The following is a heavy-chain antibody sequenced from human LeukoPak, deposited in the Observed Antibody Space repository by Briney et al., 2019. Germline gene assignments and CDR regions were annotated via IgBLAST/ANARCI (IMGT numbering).Heavy chain of an antibody. CDR1: GGSISSYY. J-gene: IGHJ4*02. Sequence: PSETLSLTCTVSGGSISSYYWSWIRQPPGKGLEWIGYIYYSGSTNYNPSLKSRVTISVDTSKNQFSLKLSSVTAADTAVYYCARGAAAGKNYWGQGTLVTVSS. V-gene: IGHV4-59*01. CDR2: IYYSGST. D-gene: IGHD6-13*01. CDR3: ARGAAAGKNY.